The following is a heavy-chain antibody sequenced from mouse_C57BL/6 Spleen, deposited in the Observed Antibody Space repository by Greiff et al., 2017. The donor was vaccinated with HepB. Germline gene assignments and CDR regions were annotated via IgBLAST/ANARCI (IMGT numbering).Heavy chain of an antibody. CDR2: INPYNGGT. J-gene: IGHJ1*03. D-gene: IGHD1-1*01. V-gene: IGHV1-19*01. Sequence: EVQLQQSGPVLVKPGASVKMSCKASGYTFTDYYMNWVKQSHGKSLEWIGVINPYNGGTSYNQKFKGKATLTVDKSSSTAYMELNSLTSEDSAVYYCAREGHYYGSSYWYFDVWGTGTTVTVSS. CDR3: AREGHYYGSSYWYFDV. CDR1: GYTFTDYY.